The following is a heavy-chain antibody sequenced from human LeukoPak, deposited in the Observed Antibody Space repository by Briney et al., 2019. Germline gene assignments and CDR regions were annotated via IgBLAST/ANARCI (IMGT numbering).Heavy chain of an antibody. CDR2: ISSSSGYI. Sequence: GGSLRLSCAASGFTFSDSYMAWIRQAPGKGLEWVSYISSSSGYINYADSVKGRFTISRDNAKNSLYLQMNSLRAEDTAVYYCARDPTYCSSGWYGNWFDPWGQGTLVTVSS. J-gene: IGHJ5*02. D-gene: IGHD6-19*01. CDR3: ARDPTYCSSGWYGNWFDP. CDR1: GFTFSDSY. V-gene: IGHV3-11*06.